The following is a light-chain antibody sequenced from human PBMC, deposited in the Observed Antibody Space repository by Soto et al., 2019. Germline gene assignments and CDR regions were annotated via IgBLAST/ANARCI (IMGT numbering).Light chain of an antibody. CDR1: SSNIGSNY. J-gene: IGLJ3*02. CDR2: RNN. Sequence: QSVLIQPPSASGTPGQRVTISCSGSSSNIGSNYVYWFQQLPGAAPKLLIYRNNQRPSGVPDRFSGSKSGTSASLAISGLRSEDEADYYSATWEDNLTARVFGGGTKLTVL. V-gene: IGLV1-47*01. CDR3: ATWEDNLTARV.